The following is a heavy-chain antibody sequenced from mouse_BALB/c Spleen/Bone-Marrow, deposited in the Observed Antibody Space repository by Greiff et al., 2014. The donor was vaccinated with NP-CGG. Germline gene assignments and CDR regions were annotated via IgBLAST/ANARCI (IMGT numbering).Heavy chain of an antibody. J-gene: IGHJ2*01. V-gene: IGHV1-80*01. D-gene: IGHD2-1*01. CDR3: AFGNYDFDY. Sequence: QVQLKESGAELVRPGSSVKISCKASGYAFSSYWMNWVKQRPGRGLEWIGQIYPGDGVTNYSGKFKGKATLTADESSSTAYMQLSSLTSEDSAVYFCAFGNYDFDYWGQGTTLTVSS. CDR2: IYPGDGVT. CDR1: GYAFSSYW.